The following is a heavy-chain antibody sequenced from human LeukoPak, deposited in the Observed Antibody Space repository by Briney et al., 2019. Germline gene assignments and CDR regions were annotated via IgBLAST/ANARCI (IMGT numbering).Heavy chain of an antibody. D-gene: IGHD1-26*01. CDR1: GFTFSSYG. CDR3: AKDPGGSYHYWYFDL. CDR2: ISYDGSNK. V-gene: IGHV3-30*18. J-gene: IGHJ2*01. Sequence: GRSLRLSCAASGFTFSSYGMHWVRQAPGKGLEWVAVISYDGSNKYYADSVKGRFTISRDNSKNTLYLQMNSLRAGDTAVYYCAKDPGGSYHYWYFDLWGRGTLVTVSS.